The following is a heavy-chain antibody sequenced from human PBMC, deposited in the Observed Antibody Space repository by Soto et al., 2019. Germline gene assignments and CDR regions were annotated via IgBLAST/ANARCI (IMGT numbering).Heavy chain of an antibody. CDR3: ATLKGSRTYYDDDY. D-gene: IGHD3-10*01. CDR1: GGTSNNNA. J-gene: IGHJ4*02. Sequence: QVQLVQSGAEVKEPGSSVKVSCKASGGTSNNNANSWVRQAPGQGLGWMGGIVPVFGTANYAQKFRGRVKITADEATRTLNMELSSLRSEDTAVYYCATLKGSRTYYDDDYWGQGTMVTVSS. CDR2: IVPVFGTA. V-gene: IGHV1-69*01.